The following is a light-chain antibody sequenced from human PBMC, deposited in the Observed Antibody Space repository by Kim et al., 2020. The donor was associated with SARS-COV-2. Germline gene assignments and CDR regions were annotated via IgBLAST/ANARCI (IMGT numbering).Light chain of an antibody. J-gene: IGKJ2*01. Sequence: DIQMTQSPSSLSASVGDRVSITCRASQSVNQFLNWYQQKAGKAPKLLIYAAATLQGGVPSRFSGSGSETEFTLTISSLQAEDFATCYCQQSYSGPYTFGQGTKLEI. CDR1: QSVNQF. CDR2: AAA. CDR3: QQSYSGPYT. V-gene: IGKV1-39*01.